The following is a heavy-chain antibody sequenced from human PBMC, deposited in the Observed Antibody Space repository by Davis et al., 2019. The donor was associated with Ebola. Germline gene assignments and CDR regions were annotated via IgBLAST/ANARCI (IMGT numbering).Heavy chain of an antibody. D-gene: IGHD3-16*02. CDR1: GGSISSHY. V-gene: IGHV4-59*11. Sequence: PSETLSLTCTVSGGSISSHYWSWIRQPPGKGLEWIGYIYYSGSTNYNPSLKSRVTISVDTSKNQFSLKLSSVTAADTAVYYCARGSPRGVIRSAYYDYIWGSYRSRDYGMDVWGQGTTVTVSS. J-gene: IGHJ6*02. CDR2: IYYSGST. CDR3: ARGSPRGVIRSAYYDYIWGSYRSRDYGMDV.